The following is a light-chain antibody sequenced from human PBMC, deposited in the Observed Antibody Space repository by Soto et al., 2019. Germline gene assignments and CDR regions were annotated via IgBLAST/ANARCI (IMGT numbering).Light chain of an antibody. J-gene: IGKJ4*01. Sequence: ECVLTQPPGTLSLSPGERATLSCRSSQTVRNNYLAWYQQKPGQAPRLLIYDASSRATGIPDRFSGGGSGTDFTLTISSLEPEDFAVYYCQQRSNWQGATFGGGTKVDIK. V-gene: IGKV3D-20*02. CDR3: QQRSNWQGAT. CDR2: DAS. CDR1: QTVRNNY.